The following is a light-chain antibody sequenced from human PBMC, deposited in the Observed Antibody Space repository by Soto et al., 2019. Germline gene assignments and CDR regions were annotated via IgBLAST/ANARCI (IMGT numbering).Light chain of an antibody. J-gene: IGLJ3*02. CDR3: SSYTSSSTLWV. Sequence: SALTQPASVSGSPGQSITISCTGTSSDVGSYNYVSWYQQHPGKAPKLMIYEVSNRPSGVSNRFSGSKSGNTASLTISGLQAEDEADYYCSSYTSSSTLWVFGGGTKLTVL. CDR2: EVS. CDR1: SSDVGSYNY. V-gene: IGLV2-14*01.